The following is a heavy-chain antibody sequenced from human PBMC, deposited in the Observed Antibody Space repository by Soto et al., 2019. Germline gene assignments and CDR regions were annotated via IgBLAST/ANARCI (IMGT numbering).Heavy chain of an antibody. CDR2: TYYRSKWYN. CDR1: GDSVSTNSAT. D-gene: IGHD2-8*01. Sequence: SXTLSLTCAISGDSVSTNSATWDWIRHSPSRGLEWLGRTYYRSKWYNDYAVSVKGRITINPDTSNNQLSLQLNSVTPDDTAVYYCARLIGNSWLDSWGQGTLVTVSS. V-gene: IGHV6-1*01. CDR3: ARLIGNSWLDS. J-gene: IGHJ5*01.